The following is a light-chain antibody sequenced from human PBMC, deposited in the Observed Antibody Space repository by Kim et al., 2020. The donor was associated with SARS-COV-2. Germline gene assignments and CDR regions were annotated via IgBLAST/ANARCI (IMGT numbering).Light chain of an antibody. CDR2: DAS. V-gene: IGKV3-11*01. Sequence: LSPGERATLSCRASQSVSSYLAWYQQRPGQAPRLLIYDASNRATGIPARFSGSGSGTDFTLTISSLEPEDFAVYYCQQRSNWPPSTFGQGTKLEI. J-gene: IGKJ2*02. CDR3: QQRSNWPPST. CDR1: QSVSSY.